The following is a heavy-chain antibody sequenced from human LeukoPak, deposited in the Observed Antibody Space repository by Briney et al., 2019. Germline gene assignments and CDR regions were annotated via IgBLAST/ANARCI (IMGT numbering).Heavy chain of an antibody. CDR1: GYTFTNYG. CDR2: ISAYNGNT. J-gene: IGHJ4*02. D-gene: IGHD6-13*01. CDR3: ARGESDVGAGSFDY. V-gene: IGHV1-18*01. Sequence: ASVKVSCKASGYTFTNYGISWVRQAPGQGLEWMGWISAYNGNTNYAQKLQGRVTMTTETSTSTTYMELRSLRSDDTAVYYCARGESDVGAGSFDYWGQGTLVTVSS.